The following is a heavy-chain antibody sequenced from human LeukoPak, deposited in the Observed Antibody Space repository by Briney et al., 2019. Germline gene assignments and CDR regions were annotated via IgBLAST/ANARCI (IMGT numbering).Heavy chain of an antibody. CDR1: GYRFTNYW. CDR2: MYPGDSDI. J-gene: IGHJ4*02. V-gene: IGHV5-51*01. D-gene: IGHD6-19*01. CDR3: VGQPSGWYYFDH. Sequence: GESLKISCKGSGYRFTNYWIGWVRQMPGKDLEWMGIMYPGDSDIRYSPSFQGQVTISADRSISTAYLQWSSLKASDTAMYYCVGQPSGWYYFDHWGQGTLVTVSS.